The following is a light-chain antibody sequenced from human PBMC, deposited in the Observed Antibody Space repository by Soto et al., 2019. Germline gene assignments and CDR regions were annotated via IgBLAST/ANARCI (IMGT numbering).Light chain of an antibody. J-gene: IGLJ3*02. CDR2: EGS. Sequence: QSVLTQPASVSGSPRQSITISCTGTSSDVGNYNLVSWYQQHPGKAPKLMIYEGSKRPSGISNRFSGSKSGNTASLTISGLQAEDEADYYCCSYAGSSTWVFGGGTQLTVL. CDR1: SSDVGNYNL. V-gene: IGLV2-23*01. CDR3: CSYAGSSTWV.